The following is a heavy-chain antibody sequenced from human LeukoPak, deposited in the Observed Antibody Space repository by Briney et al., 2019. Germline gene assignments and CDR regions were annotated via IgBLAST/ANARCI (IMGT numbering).Heavy chain of an antibody. CDR3: ARGPPEKYYYDSSGYYPYFDY. J-gene: IGHJ4*02. CDR1: GGTFSSYA. Sequence: ASVKVSCKASGGTFSSYAISWVRQAPGQGLEWMGGIIPIFGTANYAQKFQGRVTITADESTSTAYMELSSLRSEDTAVYYCARGPPEKYYYDSSGYYPYFDYWGQGTLVTVSS. D-gene: IGHD3-22*01. V-gene: IGHV1-69*13. CDR2: IIPIFGTA.